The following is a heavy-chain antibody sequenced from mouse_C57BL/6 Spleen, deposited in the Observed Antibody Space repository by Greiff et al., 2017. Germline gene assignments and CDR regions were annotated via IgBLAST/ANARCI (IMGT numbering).Heavy chain of an antibody. CDR2: INPNNGGT. D-gene: IGHD2-5*01. J-gene: IGHJ3*01. CDR1: GYTFTDYY. V-gene: IGHV1-26*01. Sequence: VQLQQSGPELVKPGASVKISCKASGYTFTDYYMNWVKQSHGKSLEWIGDINPNNGGTSYNQKFKGKATLTVDKSSSTAYMELRSLTSEDSAVYYCARGGTYSNRGYWCQGTLVTVSA. CDR3: ARGGTYSNRGY.